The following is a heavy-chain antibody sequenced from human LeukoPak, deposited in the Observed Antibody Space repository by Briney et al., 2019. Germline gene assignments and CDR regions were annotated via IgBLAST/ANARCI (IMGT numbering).Heavy chain of an antibody. CDR3: ARLSYDYSYDY. V-gene: IGHV4-59*01. CDR2: IYYSGST. Sequence: SETLSLTCTVSGGSISSYYWSWIRQPPGKGLEWIGYIYYSGSTNYNPSLKSRVTISVDTSKNQFSLNLSSVTAADTAVYYCARLSYDYSYDYWGQGTLVTVSS. D-gene: IGHD3-22*01. J-gene: IGHJ4*02. CDR1: GGSISSYY.